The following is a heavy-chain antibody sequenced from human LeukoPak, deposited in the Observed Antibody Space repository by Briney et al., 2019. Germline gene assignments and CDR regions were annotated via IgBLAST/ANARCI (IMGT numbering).Heavy chain of an antibody. D-gene: IGHD3-10*01. V-gene: IGHV3-48*03. CDR1: GFTFSSYE. J-gene: IGHJ4*02. CDR2: ISSSGSTI. Sequence: GGSLRLSCAASGFTFSSYEMNWVRQAPGKGLEWVSHISSSGSTIYYADSVKGRFTISRDNAKNSLYLQMNSLRAEDTAVYYCARGQLLWFGELSSPHYYFDYWGQGTLVTVSS. CDR3: ARGQLLWFGELSSPHYYFDY.